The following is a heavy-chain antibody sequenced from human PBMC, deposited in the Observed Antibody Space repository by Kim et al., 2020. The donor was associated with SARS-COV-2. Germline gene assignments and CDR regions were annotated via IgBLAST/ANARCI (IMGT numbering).Heavy chain of an antibody. Sequence: YNPTLKSRVTISVDTSKNQFSLKLSSVTAADTAVYYCARQRYSGSYYDYWGQGTLVTVSS. V-gene: IGHV4-39*01. CDR3: ARQRYSGSYYDY. J-gene: IGHJ4*02. D-gene: IGHD1-26*01.